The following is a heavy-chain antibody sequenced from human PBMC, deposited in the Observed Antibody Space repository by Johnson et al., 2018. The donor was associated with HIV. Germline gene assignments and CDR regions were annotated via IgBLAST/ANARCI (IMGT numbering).Heavy chain of an antibody. D-gene: IGHD3-16*01. V-gene: IGHV3-30*04. Sequence: QVRLVESWGGVVQPGRSLRLSCAASEFTFSTFSRNAMHWVRQPPGKGLEWVAFTRYDGNTKYYADSVKGRFIISRDNSKNTLYLQRNSLRPEDTAVYYCARGVVGVLSNALDLWGQGTKVTVSS. CDR3: ARGVVGVLSNALDL. CDR1: EFTFSTFSRNA. CDR2: TRYDGNTK. J-gene: IGHJ3*01.